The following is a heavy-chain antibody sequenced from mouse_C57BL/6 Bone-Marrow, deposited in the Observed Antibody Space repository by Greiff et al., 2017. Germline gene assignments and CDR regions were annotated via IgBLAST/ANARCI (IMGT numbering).Heavy chain of an antibody. V-gene: IGHV6-6*01. J-gene: IGHJ4*01. D-gene: IGHD2-5*01. CDR3: TRPHSNYVGGAMDY. CDR2: IRNKANNHAT. CDR1: GFTFSDAW. Sequence: EVMLVESGGGLVQPGGSMKLSCAASGFTFSDAWMDWVRQSPEKGLEWVAEIRNKANNHATYYAESVKGRFTISRDDSKSSVYLQMNSLRAEDTGIYYCTRPHSNYVGGAMDYWGQGTSVTVSS.